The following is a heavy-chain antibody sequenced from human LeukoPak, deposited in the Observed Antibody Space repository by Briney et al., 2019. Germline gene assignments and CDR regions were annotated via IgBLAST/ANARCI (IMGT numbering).Heavy chain of an antibody. CDR1: GGSFSGYY. D-gene: IGHD3-3*01. CDR2: INHSGST. V-gene: IGHV4-34*01. Sequence: PSETLSLTCAVYGGSFSGYYWSWIRQPPGKGLEWIGEINHSGSTNYNPSLKSRVTISVDTSKNQFSLKLSSVTAADTAVYYCASRYYDFRSGLKGHPNWFDPWGQGTLVTVSS. J-gene: IGHJ5*02. CDR3: ASRYYDFRSGLKGHPNWFDP.